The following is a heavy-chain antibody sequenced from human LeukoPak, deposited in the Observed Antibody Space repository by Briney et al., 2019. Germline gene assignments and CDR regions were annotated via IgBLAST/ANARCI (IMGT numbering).Heavy chain of an antibody. CDR3: AKKRETWIQDYIDY. D-gene: IGHD5-18*01. V-gene: IGHV3-74*01. CDR2: INSDGSST. Sequence: GGSLRLSCAASGFTFSSYWMHWVRQAPGKGLVWVSRINSDGSSTSYADSVKGRFTISRDNSKNTLYLQMNSLRAEDTAVYYCAKKRETWIQDYIDYWGQGTLVTVSS. CDR1: GFTFSSYW. J-gene: IGHJ4*02.